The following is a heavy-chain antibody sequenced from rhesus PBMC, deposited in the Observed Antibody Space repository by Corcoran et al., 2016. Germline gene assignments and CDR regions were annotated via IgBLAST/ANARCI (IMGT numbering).Heavy chain of an antibody. CDR2: IDSSGST. CDR3: ARESRTEVVDY. J-gene: IGHJ4*01. D-gene: IGHD3-34*01. V-gene: IGHV4-160*01. Sequence: QLQLQESGPGLVKPSETLSLTCAVSGGSISGYWWSWIRQPPGKGLEWIGRIDSSGSTDYNPSLKSRVTISRDTSKNQFSLKLSSVTAADTAVYYCARESRTEVVDYWGQGVLVTVSS. CDR1: GGSISGYW.